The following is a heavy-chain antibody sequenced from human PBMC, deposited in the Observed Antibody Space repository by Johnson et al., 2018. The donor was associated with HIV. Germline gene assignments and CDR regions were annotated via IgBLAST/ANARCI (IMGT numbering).Heavy chain of an antibody. Sequence: QVQLVESGGGVVQPGRSLRLSCAASGFTFSSYGMHWVRQAPGQGLEWVAVISYDGSNKYYADSVTGRFTISRDNSKNTLYLQMNSLRAEDTAVYYCARERRAGVKGAFDIWGQGTMVTVSS. CDR3: ARERRAGVKGAFDI. CDR1: GFTFSSYG. D-gene: IGHD2-21*01. J-gene: IGHJ3*02. V-gene: IGHV3-30*03. CDR2: ISYDGSNK.